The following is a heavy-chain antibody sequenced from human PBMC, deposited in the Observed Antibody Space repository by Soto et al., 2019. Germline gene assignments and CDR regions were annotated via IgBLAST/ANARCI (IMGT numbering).Heavy chain of an antibody. D-gene: IGHD3-9*01. J-gene: IGHJ4*02. CDR1: GYTFTSYG. CDR2: ISAYNGNT. Sequence: GASVKVSCKASGYTFTSYGISWVRQAPGQGLEWMGWISAYNGNTNYAQKLQGRVTMTTDTSTSTAYMELRSLRSDDTAVYYCARDALRYFDWSTVMGYWGQGTLVTVSS. CDR3: ARDALRYFDWSTVMGY. V-gene: IGHV1-18*01.